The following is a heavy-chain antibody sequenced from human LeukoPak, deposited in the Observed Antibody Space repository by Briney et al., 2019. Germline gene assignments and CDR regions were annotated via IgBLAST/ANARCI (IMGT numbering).Heavy chain of an antibody. CDR1: GGTFSSYA. D-gene: IGHD3-22*01. V-gene: IGHV1-69*04. CDR2: IIPILGIA. CDR3: ARSWGVYYYDSSWDY. J-gene: IGHJ4*02. Sequence: GSSVKVSCKASGGTFSSYAISWVRQAPGQGLEWMGRIIPILGIANYAQKFQGRVTITADKSTSTAYMELSSLRSEDTAVYYCARSWGVYYYDSSWDYWGQGTLVTVSS.